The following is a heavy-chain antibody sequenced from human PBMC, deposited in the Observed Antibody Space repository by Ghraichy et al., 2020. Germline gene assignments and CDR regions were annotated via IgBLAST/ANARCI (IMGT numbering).Heavy chain of an antibody. V-gene: IGHV3-23*01. J-gene: IGHJ4*02. CDR3: AKEWGYYGPYFDY. CDR2: ISGSGGST. CDR1: GFTFSSYA. Sequence: GESLNISCAASGFTFSSYAMSWVRQAPGKGLEWVSAISGSGGSTYYADSVKGRFTISRDNSKNTLYLQMNSLRAEDTAVYYCAKEWGYYGPYFDYWGQGTLVTVSS. D-gene: IGHD3-10*01.